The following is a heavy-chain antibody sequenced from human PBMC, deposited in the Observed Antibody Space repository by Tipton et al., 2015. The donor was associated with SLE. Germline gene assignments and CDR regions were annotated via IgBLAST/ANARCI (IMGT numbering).Heavy chain of an antibody. CDR1: GGSFSGYH. CDR2: INHRGST. Sequence: TLSLTCTVYGGSFSGYHWSWIRQPPGKGLVWTGEINHRGSTNYNPSLKSRVTISVDTSKNQFSLKLSSVTAADTAVYYCARARTYPYYYDSIGYHPNWGQGPPVTV. CDR3: ARARTYPYYYDSIGYHPN. V-gene: IGHV4-34*01. D-gene: IGHD3-22*01. J-gene: IGHJ1*01.